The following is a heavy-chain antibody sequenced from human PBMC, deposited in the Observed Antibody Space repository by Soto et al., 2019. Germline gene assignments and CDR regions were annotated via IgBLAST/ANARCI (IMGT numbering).Heavy chain of an antibody. CDR2: ISNSGGGT. J-gene: IGHJ4*02. CDR1: GFTFSNYA. CDR3: AKQIVDTTMITVYFDY. Sequence: GGSLRLSCAASGFTFSNYAMSWVRQSPGKGLEWVSSISNSGGGTHYADSVKGRFSISRHNSKNTLYLQMNSLRAEDTAIYYCAKQIVDTTMITVYFDYWGQGTLVTVSS. D-gene: IGHD5-18*01. V-gene: IGHV3-23*01.